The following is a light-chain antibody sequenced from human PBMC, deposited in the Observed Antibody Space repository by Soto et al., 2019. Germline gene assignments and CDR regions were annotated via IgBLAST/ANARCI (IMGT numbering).Light chain of an antibody. V-gene: IGKV1-33*01. Sequence: DIQMTQSPSSLSASVGDRVTITCQASQDINSYLNWFQQKPGKAPKLLIFDASYLQTGVPSRFSGSGSGTDFTFTISGLQPEDFATYFCQQYDNLLAPTFGGGTRVDI. CDR3: QQYDNLLAPT. CDR2: DAS. CDR1: QDINSY. J-gene: IGKJ4*01.